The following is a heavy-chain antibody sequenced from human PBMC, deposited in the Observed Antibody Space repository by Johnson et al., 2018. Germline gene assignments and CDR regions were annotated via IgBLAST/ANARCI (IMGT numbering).Heavy chain of an antibody. D-gene: IGHD3-16*01. CDR1: GFTFRSYG. J-gene: IGHJ5*02. CDR3: AKNRWGGSNLFVP. Sequence: QVQLVQSGGVVVQPGRSLRLSCEASGFTFRSYGMHWVRQAPGKGLEWVAVVSYDGSNKYYAASVKGRFTIARDNSKNTLYRQMNSLRAEDTAVDYCAKNRWGGSNLFVPWGQGTLVTVFS. CDR2: VSYDGSNK. V-gene: IGHV3-30*18.